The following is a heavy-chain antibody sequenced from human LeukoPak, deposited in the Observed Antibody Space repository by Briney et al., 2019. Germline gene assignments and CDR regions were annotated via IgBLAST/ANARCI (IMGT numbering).Heavy chain of an antibody. J-gene: IGHJ4*02. Sequence: ASVKVSCKASGYTFTGYYMHWVRQAPGQGLEWMGWINPNSGGTNYAQKFQGRVTMTRDTSISAAYMELSRLRSDDTAVYYCASQGVGAAAGSVDYWGQGTLVTVSS. CDR3: ASQGVGAAAGSVDY. D-gene: IGHD6-13*01. CDR2: INPNSGGT. V-gene: IGHV1-2*02. CDR1: GYTFTGYY.